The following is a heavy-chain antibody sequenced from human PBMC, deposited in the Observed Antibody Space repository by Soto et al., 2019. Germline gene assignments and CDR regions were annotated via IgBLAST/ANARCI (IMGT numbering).Heavy chain of an antibody. J-gene: IGHJ6*02. D-gene: IGHD2-2*01. V-gene: IGHV1-69*08. CDR2: IIPIFGIP. CDR3: AREDRDRETGLVPAAIDGMDV. Sequence: QVKLVQSGAEVKRPGSSVKVPGTASEAPFSRYSITWGRQPPEQGLEGIGRIIPIFGIPTYAQKFQGRVTFTADESTSTAYMELSSLRSDDTAVYYCAREDRDRETGLVPAAIDGMDVWGQGTTVTVSS. CDR1: EAPFSRYS.